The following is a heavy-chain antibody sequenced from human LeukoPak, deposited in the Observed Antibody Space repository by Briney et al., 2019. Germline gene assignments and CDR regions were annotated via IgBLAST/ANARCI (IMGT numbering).Heavy chain of an antibody. D-gene: IGHD5-24*01. J-gene: IGHJ4*02. CDR2: IIPIFGTA. CDR3: ARGKRDGYNANY. V-gene: IGHV1-69*05. CDR1: GGTFSSYA. Sequence: SVKVSCKASGGTFSSYAISWVRQAPGQGLEWMGGIIPIFGTANYAQKFQGRVTITTDESTSTAYMELSSLRSEDTAVYYCARGKRDGYNANYWGQGTLVTVSS.